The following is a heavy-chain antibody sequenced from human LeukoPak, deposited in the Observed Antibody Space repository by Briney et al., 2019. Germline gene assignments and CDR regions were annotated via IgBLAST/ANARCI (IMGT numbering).Heavy chain of an antibody. J-gene: IGHJ4*02. CDR1: GGSMSNYY. CDR3: ARSRGTALVTRFDY. CDR2: INTSGST. V-gene: IGHV4-4*07. Sequence: SETLSLTCTVSGGSMSNYYWSWIRQPAGKGLEWIGRINTSGSTNYNPSLESRVTMSVNTSKNQFSLKLNSVTAADTAVYFCARSRGTALVTRFDYWGQGTLVTVSS. D-gene: IGHD5-18*01.